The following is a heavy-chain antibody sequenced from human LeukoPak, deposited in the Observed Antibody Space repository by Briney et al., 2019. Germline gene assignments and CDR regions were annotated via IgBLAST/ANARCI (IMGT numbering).Heavy chain of an antibody. Sequence: SETLSLTCTVSGDPISSYYWNWIRQPPGKGLEWLGYHSDSGRPNSNPSLKSRVTMSVDMSKNQFSLRLTSVTAADTAVYYCARQKGYFDSSAYYAYYYGLDVWGRGTTVTVSS. CDR3: ARQKGYFDSSAYYAYYYGLDV. V-gene: IGHV4-59*08. CDR1: GDPISSYY. CDR2: HSDSGRP. J-gene: IGHJ6*02. D-gene: IGHD3-22*01.